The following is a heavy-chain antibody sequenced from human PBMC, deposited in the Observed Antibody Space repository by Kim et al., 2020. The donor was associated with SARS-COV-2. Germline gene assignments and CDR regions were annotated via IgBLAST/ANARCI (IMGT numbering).Heavy chain of an antibody. CDR2: LNQDENHK. D-gene: IGHD3-22*01. CDR3: TRGIFYHDF. CDR1: GFTFNDYW. Sequence: GGSLRLSCVASGFTFNDYWMTWVRQAPGKGLEWVASLNQDENHKHYVASVKGRFTISRDNAKNSLYLQMNSLGADDTAVYYCTRGIFYHDFWGQGGLVSVSS. V-gene: IGHV3-7*04. J-gene: IGHJ4*02.